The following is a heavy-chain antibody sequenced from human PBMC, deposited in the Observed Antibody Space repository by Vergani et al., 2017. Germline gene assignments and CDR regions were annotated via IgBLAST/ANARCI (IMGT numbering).Heavy chain of an antibody. Sequence: QVQLVESGGGLVKPGGSLRLSCAASGFTFSDYYMSWIRQPPGKGLEWIGEINHSGSTNYNPSLKSRVTISVDTSKNQFSLKLSSVTAADTAVYYCARGTTLLIASAGRAWFDPWGQGTLVTVSS. CDR3: ARGTTLLIASAGRAWFDP. D-gene: IGHD6-13*01. V-gene: IGHV4-34*01. J-gene: IGHJ5*02. CDR1: GFTFSDYY. CDR2: INHSGST.